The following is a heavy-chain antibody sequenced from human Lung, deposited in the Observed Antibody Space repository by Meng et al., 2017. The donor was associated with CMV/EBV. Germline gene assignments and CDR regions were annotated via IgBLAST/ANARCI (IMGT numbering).Heavy chain of an antibody. V-gene: IGHV4-31*02. Sequence: SGDSMSRVDHYWGWIRQHPGKGLEWIGYIYFTGNTYYNPSLKSRVSMSIDTSENHFSLRLSSVTAADTAVYYCVSRIAATGYGWFDPWGQGILVTVSS. CDR2: IYFTGNT. CDR3: VSRIAATGYGWFDP. J-gene: IGHJ5*02. CDR1: GDSMSRVDHY. D-gene: IGHD6-25*01.